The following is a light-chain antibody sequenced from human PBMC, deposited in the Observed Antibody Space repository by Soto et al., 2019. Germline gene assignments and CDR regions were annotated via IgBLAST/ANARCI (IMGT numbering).Light chain of an antibody. V-gene: IGKV1-9*01. CDR3: QQLNSYPPYT. J-gene: IGKJ2*01. CDR2: AAS. CDR1: QGISSY. Sequence: DIQLTQSPSFLSASVGDRVTITCRASQGISSYLAWYQQKPGKAPKLLIYAASTLQSGGPSRFSGSGSGTEFTLTISSLQPEDYATYYCQQLNSYPPYTFGQGTKLEIK.